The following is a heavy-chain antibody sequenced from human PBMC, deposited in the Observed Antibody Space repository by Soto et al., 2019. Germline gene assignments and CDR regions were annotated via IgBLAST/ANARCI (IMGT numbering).Heavy chain of an antibody. CDR1: GGSISSGGYY. J-gene: IGHJ4*02. Sequence: SETLSLTCTVSGGSISSGGYYWSWIRQHPGKGLEWIGYIYYSGSTYYNPSLKSRVTISVDTSKNQFSLKLSSVTAADTAVYYCARSVRRSGYQRPDYWGQGTLVTVSS. V-gene: IGHV4-31*03. CDR3: ARSVRRSGYQRPDY. CDR2: IYYSGST. D-gene: IGHD3-3*01.